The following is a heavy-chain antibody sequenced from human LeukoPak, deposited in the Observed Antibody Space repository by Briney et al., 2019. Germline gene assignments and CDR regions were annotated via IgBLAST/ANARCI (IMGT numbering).Heavy chain of an antibody. D-gene: IGHD2-21*02. CDR2: ISSSSSYI. Sequence: GGSLRLSCGASGFXFSSYSMNWVRQAPGKGLEWVSSISSSSSYIYYADSLEGRFTISRDNAKKSLYLQMNSLRAEDTAVYYCARDVYCGGDCSSGYFDYWGQGTLVTVSS. J-gene: IGHJ4*02. V-gene: IGHV3-21*01. CDR1: GFXFSSYS. CDR3: ARDVYCGGDCSSGYFDY.